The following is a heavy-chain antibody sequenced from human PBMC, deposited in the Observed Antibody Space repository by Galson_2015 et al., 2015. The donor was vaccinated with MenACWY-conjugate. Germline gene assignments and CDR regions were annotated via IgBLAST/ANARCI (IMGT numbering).Heavy chain of an antibody. Sequence: SLRLSCAASGFSFGSYAMSWVRQAPGKGLEWVSAISGSGDRTFYEDSVKGRFTISRDNSQNLLYLHMNSLRVEDMAIYYCAKDVLLSTSYRNHDWGQGTLVTVSS. CDR1: GFSFGSYA. J-gene: IGHJ4*02. D-gene: IGHD1-14*01. CDR2: ISGSGDRT. CDR3: AKDVLLSTSYRNHD. V-gene: IGHV3-23*01.